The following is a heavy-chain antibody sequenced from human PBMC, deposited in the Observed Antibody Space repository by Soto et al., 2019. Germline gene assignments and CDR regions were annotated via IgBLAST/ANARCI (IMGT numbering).Heavy chain of an antibody. D-gene: IGHD6-6*01. CDR2: ISYDGSNK. CDR3: ASTPARPDFNDY. J-gene: IGHJ4*02. Sequence: QVQLVESGGGVVQPGRSLRLSCAASGFTFSSYAMHWVRQAPGKGLEWVAVISYDGSNKYYADSVKGRFNISRDNSKNTLYLQMNSLRAEDTAVYYCASTPARPDFNDYWGQGTLVTVSS. V-gene: IGHV3-30-3*01. CDR1: GFTFSSYA.